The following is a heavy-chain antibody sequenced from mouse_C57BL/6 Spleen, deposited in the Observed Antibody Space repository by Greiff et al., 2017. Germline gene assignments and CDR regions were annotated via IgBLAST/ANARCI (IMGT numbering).Heavy chain of an antibody. D-gene: IGHD2-4*01. CDR2: IDPETGGT. J-gene: IGHJ2*01. CDR3: TRYEDYDYVFDY. Sequence: QVQLQQSGAELVRPGASVTLSCKASGYTFTDYEMHWVKKTPVHGLEWIGAIDPETGGTAYNQKFKGKAILTADKSSSTAYMELRSLTSEDSAVYYCTRYEDYDYVFDYWGQGTTLTVSS. V-gene: IGHV1-15*01. CDR1: GYTFTDYE.